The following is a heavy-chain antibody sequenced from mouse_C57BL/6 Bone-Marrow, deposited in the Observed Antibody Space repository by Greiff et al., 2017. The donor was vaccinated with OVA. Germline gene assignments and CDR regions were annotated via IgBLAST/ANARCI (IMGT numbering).Heavy chain of an antibody. CDR3: ARHGGSRRFAY. V-gene: IGHV5-6*01. Sequence: EVMLVESGGDLVKPGGSLKLSCAASGFTFSSYGLSWVRQTPDKRLAWVATISSGGSYTYYPDSVKGRFTISRDNAKNTLYLQMSSLKSEDTAMYYCARHGGSRRFAYWGQGTLVTVSA. J-gene: IGHJ3*01. CDR1: GFTFSSYG. CDR2: ISSGGSYT.